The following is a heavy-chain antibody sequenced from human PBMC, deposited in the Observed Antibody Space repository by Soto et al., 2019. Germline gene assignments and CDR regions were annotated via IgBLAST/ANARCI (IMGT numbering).Heavy chain of an antibody. CDR2: IHNSGST. J-gene: IGHJ3*02. CDR1: GGSMNSHDYY. Sequence: SETLSLTCTVSGGSMNSHDYYWSWIRQPPGKGLEWIGYIHNSGSTYYNPSLKSRLTISSDTSKNKFSLRLNSVTAADTALDYCARGEVRGSFDIWGQGTMVTVS. CDR3: ARGEVRGSFDI. D-gene: IGHD3-10*01. V-gene: IGHV4-30-4*01.